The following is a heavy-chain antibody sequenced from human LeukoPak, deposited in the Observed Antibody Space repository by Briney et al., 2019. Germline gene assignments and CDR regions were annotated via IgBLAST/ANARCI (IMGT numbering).Heavy chain of an antibody. V-gene: IGHV3-66*02. D-gene: IGHD5-24*01. CDR1: GFTISSNY. CDR3: AREGAGLQAYYFDY. J-gene: IGHJ4*02. Sequence: PGGSLRLSCAASGFTISSNYMSWVRQAPGKGLEWVSVIYSGGSTYYADSVKGRFTISRDNSKNTLYLQMNSLRAEDTAVYYCAREGAGLQAYYFDYWGQGTLVTVSS. CDR2: IYSGGST.